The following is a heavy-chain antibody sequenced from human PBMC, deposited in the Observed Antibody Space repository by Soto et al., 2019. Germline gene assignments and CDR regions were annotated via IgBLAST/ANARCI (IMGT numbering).Heavy chain of an antibody. CDR2: IYYSGST. CDR1: GGSISSSSYY. V-gene: IGHV4-39*01. J-gene: IGHJ4*02. D-gene: IGHD3-22*01. Sequence: SETLSLTCTVSGGSISSSSYYWGWIRQPPGKGLGWIGSIYYSGSTYYNPSLKSRVTISVDTSKNQFSLKLSSVTAADTAVYYCASRYYDSSGYYGVDYWGQGTLVTVSS. CDR3: ASRYYDSSGYYGVDY.